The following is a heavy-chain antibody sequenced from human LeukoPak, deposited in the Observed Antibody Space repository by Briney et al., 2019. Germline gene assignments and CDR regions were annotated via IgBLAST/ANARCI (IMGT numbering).Heavy chain of an antibody. D-gene: IGHD3-22*01. Sequence: SETLSLTCAVYGGSFSGYYWSWIRQPPGKGLEWIGEINHSGSTNYNPSLKSRVTISVDTSKNQFSLKLSSVTAADTAVYYCARVRADYYDSSGYYSGYFDYWGQGTLVTVSS. V-gene: IGHV4-34*01. CDR2: INHSGST. J-gene: IGHJ4*02. CDR3: ARVRADYYDSSGYYSGYFDY. CDR1: GGSFSGYY.